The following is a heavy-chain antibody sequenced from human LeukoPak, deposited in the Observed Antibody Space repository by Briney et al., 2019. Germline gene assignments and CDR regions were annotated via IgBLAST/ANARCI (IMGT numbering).Heavy chain of an antibody. J-gene: IGHJ4*02. Sequence: GGSLRLSCAASGFTFVTYGMHWVRQAPGKGLEWVAVIVYDGRNMYYGDSVKGRFTISRDNSKNMVYLQMNSLRAEDTALYYCAKDYGPEYASGSSYFDSWGQGTPVTVSS. CDR2: IVYDGRNM. CDR1: GFTFVTYG. D-gene: IGHD3-10*01. V-gene: IGHV3-30*02. CDR3: AKDYGPEYASGSSYFDS.